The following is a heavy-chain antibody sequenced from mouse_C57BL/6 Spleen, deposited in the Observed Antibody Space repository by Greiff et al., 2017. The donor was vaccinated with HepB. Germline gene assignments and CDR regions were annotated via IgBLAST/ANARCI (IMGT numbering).Heavy chain of an antibody. D-gene: IGHD1-1*01. Sequence: VQLQQSGAELVKPGASVKMSCKASGYTFTSYWITWVKQRPGQGLEWIGDIYPGSGSTNYNEKFKSKAILTVDTSSSTAYMQLSSLTSEDSAVYYCARGGGKLLRYLDYWGQGTTLTVSS. V-gene: IGHV1-55*01. CDR1: GYTFTSYW. J-gene: IGHJ2*01. CDR2: IYPGSGST. CDR3: ARGGGKLLRYLDY.